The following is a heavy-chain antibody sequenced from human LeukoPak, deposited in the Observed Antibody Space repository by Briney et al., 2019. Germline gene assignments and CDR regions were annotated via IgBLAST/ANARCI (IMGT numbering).Heavy chain of an antibody. CDR1: GGSISSYY. V-gene: IGHV4-59*08. D-gene: IGHD3-9*01. J-gene: IGHJ4*02. CDR2: IYYSGST. CDR3: ARQGVLRYFDWLLPIDY. Sequence: PSETLSLTCIVSGGSISSYYWSWIRQPPGKGLEWIGYIYYSGSTNYNPSLKSRVTISVDTSKNQFSLKLSSVTAADTAVYYCARQGVLRYFDWLLPIDYWGQGTLVTVSS.